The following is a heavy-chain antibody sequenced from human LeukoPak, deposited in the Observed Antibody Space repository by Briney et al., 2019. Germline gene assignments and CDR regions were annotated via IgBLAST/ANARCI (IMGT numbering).Heavy chain of an antibody. Sequence: GGSLRLSCAASGFTFSSYGMHWVRQAPGKGLEWVAVIWYDGSNKYYADSVKGRFTISRDNSKNTLYLQMNSLRAEDTAVYYCARGSSSWYAFDYWGQGTLVTVSS. D-gene: IGHD6-13*01. V-gene: IGHV3-33*01. J-gene: IGHJ4*02. CDR2: IWYDGSNK. CDR3: ARGSSSWYAFDY. CDR1: GFTFSSYG.